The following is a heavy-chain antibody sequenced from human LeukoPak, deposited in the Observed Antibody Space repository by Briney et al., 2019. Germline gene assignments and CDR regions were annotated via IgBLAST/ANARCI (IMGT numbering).Heavy chain of an antibody. CDR2: IWADGTNT. V-gene: IGHV3-33*06. Sequence: GGSLRLSCAASGFRFTDYGMHWVRQAPPKGREGVAVIWADGTNTYYSDSVKGRFAISRDDSNDMVYLQMNSLRAEDTAIYYCAKDIQRGFDYTNSLDYWGQGTLVTVSS. D-gene: IGHD4-11*01. CDR3: AKDIQRGFDYTNSLDY. CDR1: GFRFTDYG. J-gene: IGHJ4*02.